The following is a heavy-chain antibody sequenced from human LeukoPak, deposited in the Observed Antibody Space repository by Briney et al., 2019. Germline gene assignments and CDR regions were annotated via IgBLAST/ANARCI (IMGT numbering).Heavy chain of an antibody. CDR2: INPNSGDT. CDR3: ARDRIGCGSSSCYIDY. CDR1: GYTFTGYY. J-gene: IGHJ4*02. V-gene: IGHV1-2*06. D-gene: IGHD2-2*02. Sequence: GASVKVSCKASGYTFTGYYIHWVRQAPGQGLEWMGRINPNSGDTSSAQKFQGRVTMTRDTSISTAYMGLSRLRSDDTAVYYCARDRIGCGSSSCYIDYWGQGTLVTVSS.